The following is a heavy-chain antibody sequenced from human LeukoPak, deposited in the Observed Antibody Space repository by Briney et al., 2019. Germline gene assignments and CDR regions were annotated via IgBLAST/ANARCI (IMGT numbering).Heavy chain of an antibody. CDR2: ISFDGSNK. CDR1: GFTFSSYA. Sequence: QSGGSLRLSCAASGFTFSSYAMHWVRQAPGKGLEWVAVISFDGSNKYYADSVKGRFTISRDNSKNTLYLQMNSLRAEDTAVYYCARAYIDSGYDWVFPGGYYYGMDVWGQGTTVTVSS. J-gene: IGHJ6*02. V-gene: IGHV3-30-3*01. CDR3: ARAYIDSGYDWVFPGGYYYGMDV. D-gene: IGHD5-12*01.